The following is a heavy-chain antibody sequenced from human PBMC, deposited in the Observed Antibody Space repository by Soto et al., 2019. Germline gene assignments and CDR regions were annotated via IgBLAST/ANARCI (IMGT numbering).Heavy chain of an antibody. J-gene: IGHJ4*02. CDR1: GDSMSSSDYY. V-gene: IGHV4-39*01. D-gene: IGHD6-19*01. Sequence: SETLSLTCAVSGDSMSSSDYYWGWIRQPPGKGLEWIGSIYYSGSTYYNPSLQSRVAISVDTPKNQFSLKLKSVTAADTAIYYCARRTVNIRTFYSGLKTHCFDYWGQGAPVTVSS. CDR2: IYYSGST. CDR3: ARRTVNIRTFYSGLKTHCFDY.